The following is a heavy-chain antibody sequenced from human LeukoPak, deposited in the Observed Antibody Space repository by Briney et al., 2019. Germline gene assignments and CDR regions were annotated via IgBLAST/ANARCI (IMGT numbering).Heavy chain of an antibody. D-gene: IGHD6-13*01. Sequence: GGSLRLSCAASGFRFSKYWMTWVRQAPGKGLEWVANIKEDGGEKYYVDSLKGRLTTSRDNAKNSLFLQMNSLRVEDTALYYCARVSAAGTGFLDLWGRGTLVLVSA. CDR2: IKEDGGEK. V-gene: IGHV3-7*01. CDR3: ARVSAAGTGFLDL. CDR1: GFRFSKYW. J-gene: IGHJ2*01.